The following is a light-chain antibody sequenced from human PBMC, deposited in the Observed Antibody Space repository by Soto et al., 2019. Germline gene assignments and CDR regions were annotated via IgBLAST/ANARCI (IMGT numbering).Light chain of an antibody. CDR2: GAT. CDR3: QQSYSLPRT. V-gene: IGKV1-39*01. Sequence: DIQMTQSPPSLSASVGDRVTITCRASQSVRGYVNWYYQEPGKPPKLLIYGATNLQSGVPSRFSGRGSGTDFTLTISNLQPGDFATFYCQQSYSLPRTFGQGTKVDIK. J-gene: IGKJ1*01. CDR1: QSVRGY.